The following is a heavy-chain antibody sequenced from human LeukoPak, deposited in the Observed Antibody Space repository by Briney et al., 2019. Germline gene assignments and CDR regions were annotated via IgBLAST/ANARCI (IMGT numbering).Heavy chain of an antibody. CDR3: ARHGRRLFYYGSGSSPPFFDY. Sequence: GESLKISCKGSGYSFTSYWIGWVRQMPGKGLEWMGIIYPGDSDTRYSPSFQGQVTISADKSISTAYLQWSSLKASDTAMYYCARHGRRLFYYGSGSSPPFFDYWGQGTLVTVSS. J-gene: IGHJ4*02. CDR2: IYPGDSDT. V-gene: IGHV5-51*01. D-gene: IGHD3-10*01. CDR1: GYSFTSYW.